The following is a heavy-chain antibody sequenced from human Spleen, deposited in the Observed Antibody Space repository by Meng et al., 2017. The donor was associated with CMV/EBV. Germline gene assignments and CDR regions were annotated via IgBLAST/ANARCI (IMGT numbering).Heavy chain of an antibody. D-gene: IGHD1/OR15-1a*01. Sequence: ASVKVSCKASGYTFTGYYMHWVRQAPGQGLEWMGWINPNSGGTNYAQKFQGRVTMTRDTSISTAYMELSRLRSDDTAVYYCARANTHSYFHYFDFWGQGTLVTVSS. J-gene: IGHJ4*02. V-gene: IGHV1-2*02. CDR3: ARANTHSYFHYFDF. CDR2: INPNSGGT. CDR1: GYTFTGYY.